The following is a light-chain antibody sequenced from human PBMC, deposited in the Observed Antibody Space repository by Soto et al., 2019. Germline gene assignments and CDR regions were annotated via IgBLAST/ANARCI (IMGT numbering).Light chain of an antibody. CDR2: EVS. CDR1: SSDVGRYNY. Sequence: QSALTQPPSASGSPGQSVTISCTGTSSDVGRYNYVSWYQQHPGKAPKLMLYEVSKRPSGVPDRFSGSKSGNTASLTVSGLQAEDEADYYCSSYAGGNNWVFGGGTKLTVL. J-gene: IGLJ3*02. V-gene: IGLV2-8*01. CDR3: SSYAGGNNWV.